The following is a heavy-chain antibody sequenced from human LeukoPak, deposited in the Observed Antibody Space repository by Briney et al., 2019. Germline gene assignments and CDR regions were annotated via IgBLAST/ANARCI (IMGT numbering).Heavy chain of an antibody. CDR1: GGSISSGDDS. CDR3: VRYYYKSGGYSAAAFDI. V-gene: IGHV4-30-2*01. J-gene: IGHJ3*02. CDR2: IYYSGST. Sequence: SQTLSLTCAVSGGSISSGDDSWSWIRQPPGKGLEWIGYIYYSGSTYYNPSLKSRVTLSLDGSRNQFSLKLSSVTAADTAVYYCVRYYYKSGGYSAAAFDIWGQGTMVTVSS. D-gene: IGHD3-22*01.